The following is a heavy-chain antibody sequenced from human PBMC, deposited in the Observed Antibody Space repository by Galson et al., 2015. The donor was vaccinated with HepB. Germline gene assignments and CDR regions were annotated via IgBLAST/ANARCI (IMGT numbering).Heavy chain of an antibody. V-gene: IGHV1-69*02. Sequence: SVKVSCKASGGTFSSYTISWVRQAPGQGLEWMGRIIPILGIANYAQKLQGRVTITADKSTSTAHMELSSLRSEDTAVYYCARVGLWFGELLSTYDAFDIWGQGTMVTDSS. CDR2: IIPILGIA. CDR1: GGTFSSYT. J-gene: IGHJ3*02. CDR3: ARVGLWFGELLSTYDAFDI. D-gene: IGHD3-10*01.